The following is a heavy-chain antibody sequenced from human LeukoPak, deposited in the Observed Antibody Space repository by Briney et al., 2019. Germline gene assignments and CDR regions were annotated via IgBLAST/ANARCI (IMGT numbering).Heavy chain of an antibody. D-gene: IGHD3-9*01. CDR2: ISSSGSTI. J-gene: IGHJ4*02. CDR1: GFTFSDYY. Sequence: GGSLRLSCAASGFTFSDYYMSWLRQAPGKGLEWVSYISSSGSTIYYADSVKGRFTISRDNAKNSLYLQMNSLRAEDTAVYYCARDQALRYFDWLPAPFDYWGQGTLVTVSS. V-gene: IGHV3-11*04. CDR3: ARDQALRYFDWLPAPFDY.